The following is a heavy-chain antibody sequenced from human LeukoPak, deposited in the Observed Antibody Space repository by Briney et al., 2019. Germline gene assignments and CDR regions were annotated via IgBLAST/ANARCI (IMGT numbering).Heavy chain of an antibody. CDR3: ARGTAVTGIDVFDI. CDR1: GGSIGSFY. Sequence: SETLSLTCTVSGGSIGSFYWNWIRLPPGRGLEWIGKIHYSGSTNYNPSLESRVTISVNPSKTQLSLKLNSVTAADTAEYYCARGTAVTGIDVFDIWGQGTMVTVSS. D-gene: IGHD6-19*01. J-gene: IGHJ3*02. V-gene: IGHV4-59*01. CDR2: IHYSGST.